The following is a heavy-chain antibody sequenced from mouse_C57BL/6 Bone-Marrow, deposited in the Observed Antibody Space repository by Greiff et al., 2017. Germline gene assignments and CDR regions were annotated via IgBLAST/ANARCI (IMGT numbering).Heavy chain of an antibody. CDR2: IDPENGDT. Sequence: EVQLQQSGAELVRPGASVKLSCTASGFNIKDDYMHWVKQRPEQGLEWIGWIDPENGDTESASKFQGKATITADTSSNTAYLQLSSLTSEDTAVYYCTTFITTVVATDYAMDYWGQGTSVTVSS. D-gene: IGHD1-1*01. CDR3: TTFITTVVATDYAMDY. CDR1: GFNIKDDY. V-gene: IGHV14-4*01. J-gene: IGHJ4*01.